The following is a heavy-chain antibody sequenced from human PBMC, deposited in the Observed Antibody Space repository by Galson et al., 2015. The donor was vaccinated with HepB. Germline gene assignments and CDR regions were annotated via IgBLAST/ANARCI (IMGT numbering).Heavy chain of an antibody. Sequence: SLRLSCAASGFTFSSYAMNWVRQAPGKGLEWVSYISVRGGTTYYADSVKDRFTVSRDNPNNTLYLHLSSLRVEDTALYYCAKEKWGYGGKPQLCDRWGQGTLVTVSS. CDR2: ISVRGGTT. CDR3: AKEKWGYGGKPQLCDR. CDR1: GFTFSSYA. V-gene: IGHV3-23*01. J-gene: IGHJ5*02. D-gene: IGHD4/OR15-4a*01.